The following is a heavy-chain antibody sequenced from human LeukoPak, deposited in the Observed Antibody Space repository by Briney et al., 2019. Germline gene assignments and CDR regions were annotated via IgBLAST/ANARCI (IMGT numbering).Heavy chain of an antibody. J-gene: IGHJ3*02. CDR2: ISGSGGST. V-gene: IGHV3-23*01. CDR1: GFTFSSYA. D-gene: IGHD1-26*01. Sequence: GGSLRLSCAASGFTFSSYAMSWVRQAPGKGLEWVSAISGSGGSTYYADSVKGRFTISRDNAKNSLYLQMNSLRAEDTAVYYCASLIVGATEDAFDIWGQGTMVTVTS. CDR3: ASLIVGATEDAFDI.